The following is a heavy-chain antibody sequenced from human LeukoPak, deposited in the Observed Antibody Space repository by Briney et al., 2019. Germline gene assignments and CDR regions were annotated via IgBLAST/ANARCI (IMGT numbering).Heavy chain of an antibody. D-gene: IGHD6-13*01. V-gene: IGHV4-4*07. J-gene: IGHJ4*02. CDR1: DGSIYTYY. Sequence: PSETLSLTRTVSDGSIYTYYWSWIRQPAGKGLEWIGRIWTDGGPSYKPSLKSRLTISVDTSKNQFSLKLTSVTAADTAVYYCARDSSESGIAFDYWGQGTLVAVSS. CDR3: ARDSSESGIAFDY. CDR2: IWTDGGP.